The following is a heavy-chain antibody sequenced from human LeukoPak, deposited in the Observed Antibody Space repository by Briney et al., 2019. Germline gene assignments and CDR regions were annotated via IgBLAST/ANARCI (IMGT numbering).Heavy chain of an antibody. CDR1: GGSLIGYY. CDR3: ARVRSGWYFDY. CDR2: ISSSGST. V-gene: IGHV4-4*07. D-gene: IGHD6-19*01. Sequence: SETLSLTCTISGGSLIGYYWTWIRQPAGKGLEWIGRISSSGSTNYNPSLKSRVTMSVDTSKNQVSLRLSSVTAADTAVYYCARVRSGWYFDYWGQGNLVTVSS. J-gene: IGHJ4*02.